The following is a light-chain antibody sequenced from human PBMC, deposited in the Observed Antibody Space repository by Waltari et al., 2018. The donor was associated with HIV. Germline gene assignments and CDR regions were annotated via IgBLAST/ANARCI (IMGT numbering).Light chain of an antibody. CDR2: KTN. J-gene: IGLJ2*01. CDR3: EAWDDSLNGPL. V-gene: IGLV1-44*01. Sequence: QSVLTQPPSASGTPGQRVTISCSGSSSNVGGNRVSWYRQFPGTAPKLLIYKTNLRPPGGPDGLLASKSVPSRALAISGLQSDGESVYSGEAWDDSLNGPLFCGVTQLTVL. CDR1: SSNVGGNR.